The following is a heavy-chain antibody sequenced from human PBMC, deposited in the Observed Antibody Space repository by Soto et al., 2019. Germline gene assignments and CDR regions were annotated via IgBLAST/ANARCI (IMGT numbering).Heavy chain of an antibody. CDR3: ARDHSYSSSWMAPGNWLDP. J-gene: IGHJ5*02. D-gene: IGHD6-13*01. V-gene: IGHV1-3*01. CDR1: GYTFTSYA. CDR2: INAGNGNT. Sequence: GASVMVSCKASGYTFTSYAMHWVRQAPGQRLEWIGWINAGNGNTKYSQKFQGRVTITRDTSASTDYMELSSLRSEDTAVDYCARDHSYSSSWMAPGNWLDPLGQGTLVTASS.